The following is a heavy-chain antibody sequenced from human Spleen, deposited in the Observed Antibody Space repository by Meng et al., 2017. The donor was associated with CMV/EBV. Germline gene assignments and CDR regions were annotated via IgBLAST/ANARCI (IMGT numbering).Heavy chain of an antibody. J-gene: IGHJ6*02. D-gene: IGHD2-15*01. Sequence: FTGYYMHWVRQVPGQGLEWMGWINPYSGDTNYTQKFQGRVTMTSDTSISTAYMELSSLRSDDTAVYYCAKDIGVAPHYYYGMGVWGQGTTVTVSS. CDR1: FTGYY. CDR3: AKDIGVAPHYYYGMGV. V-gene: IGHV1-2*02. CDR2: INPYSGDT.